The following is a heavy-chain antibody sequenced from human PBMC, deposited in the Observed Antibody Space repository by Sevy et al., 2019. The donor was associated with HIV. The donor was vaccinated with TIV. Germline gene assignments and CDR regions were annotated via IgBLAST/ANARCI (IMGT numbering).Heavy chain of an antibody. V-gene: IGHV3-23*01. D-gene: IGHD5-12*01. CDR3: AGGRGGYSGYDFSGHFDY. CDR1: GFTFSSYA. Sequence: GGSLRLSCAASGFTFSSYAMSWVRQAPGKGLEWVSAISGSGGSTYYADSVKGRFTISRDNSKNTLYLQMNSLRAEDTAVYYCAGGRGGYSGYDFSGHFDYWGQGTLVTVSS. J-gene: IGHJ4*02. CDR2: ISGSGGST.